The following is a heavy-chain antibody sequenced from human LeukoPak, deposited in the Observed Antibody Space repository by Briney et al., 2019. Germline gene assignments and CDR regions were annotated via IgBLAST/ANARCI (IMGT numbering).Heavy chain of an antibody. J-gene: IGHJ5*02. CDR2: VYYSGTT. CDR1: GGSISNSGFY. CDR3: TKDFGNNRTDG. V-gene: IGHV4-39*02. D-gene: IGHD3-16*01. Sequence: SETLSLTCTVSGGSISNSGFYWGWIRQTRGKGLEWIGSVYYSGTTYYHPSLESRATVSVDTSKNQFSLKLSSVTAADTAVYYCTKDFGNNRTDGWGQGTLVTVSS.